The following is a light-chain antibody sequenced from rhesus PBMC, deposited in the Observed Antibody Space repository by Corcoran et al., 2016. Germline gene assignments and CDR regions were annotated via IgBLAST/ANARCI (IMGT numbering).Light chain of an antibody. CDR3: SSYAGSNTYI. J-gene: IGLJ1*01. CDR1: SSDIGRYNY. CDR2: EVS. Sequence: QAAPTQPPSVSGSLGQSVTISCTGTSSDIGRYNYVSWYRQHPGTATKLMIYEVSKRPSGVSDRFSGSKSGNTASLTISGLQAEDEADYYCSSYAGSNTYIFGAGTRLTVL. V-gene: IGLV2-32*02.